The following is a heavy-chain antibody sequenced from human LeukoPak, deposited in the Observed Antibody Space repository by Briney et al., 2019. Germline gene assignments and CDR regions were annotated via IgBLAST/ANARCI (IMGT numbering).Heavy chain of an antibody. J-gene: IGHJ4*02. CDR3: AKARGWYSDYFDY. D-gene: IGHD6-19*01. V-gene: IGHV3-21*04. Sequence: PGGSLRLSCAASGFTFSSYSMNWVRQAPGKGLEWVSSISSSSSYIYYADSVKGRFTISRDNSKNTLYLQMNSLRAEDTAVYYCAKARGWYSDYFDYWGQGTLVTVSS. CDR2: ISSSSSYI. CDR1: GFTFSSYS.